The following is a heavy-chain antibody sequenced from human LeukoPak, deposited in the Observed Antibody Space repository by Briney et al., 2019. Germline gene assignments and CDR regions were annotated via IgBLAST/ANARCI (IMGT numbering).Heavy chain of an antibody. CDR3: AKDNWDGSNKGYMDV. Sequence: GGSLRLSCAASGFTFSSYAMSWVRQAPGKGLEWVSAISGSGGSTYYADSVKGRFTISRDNSKNSLYLQMNSLRTEDTALYYCAKDNWDGSNKGYMDVWGKGTTVTVSS. CDR2: ISGSGGST. V-gene: IGHV3-23*01. J-gene: IGHJ6*03. CDR1: GFTFSSYA. D-gene: IGHD5-24*01.